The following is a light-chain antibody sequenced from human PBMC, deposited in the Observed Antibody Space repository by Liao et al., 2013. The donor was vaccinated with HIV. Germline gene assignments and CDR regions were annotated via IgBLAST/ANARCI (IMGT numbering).Light chain of an antibody. J-gene: IGLJ1*01. CDR1: ELGDKY. Sequence: SDELTQPSSVSVSPGQTATITCSGDELGDKYASWYQQRPGQSPVLVIYQDTKRPSGIPERFSGSNSGNTATLTISGAQAMDEADYYCQAWDIGTGVFGTGTKVTVL. V-gene: IGLV3-1*01. CDR2: QDT. CDR3: QAWDIGTGV.